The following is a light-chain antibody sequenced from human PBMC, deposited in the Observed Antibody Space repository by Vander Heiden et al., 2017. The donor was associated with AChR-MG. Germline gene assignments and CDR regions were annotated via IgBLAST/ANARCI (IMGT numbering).Light chain of an antibody. CDR1: QDMRKA. V-gene: IGKV1-33*01. J-gene: IGKJ4*01. Sequence: DRQMTQSPTCRSESVRDSVTIICQASQDMRKALKWYQQKPGKAPKRLIYDAWKLEIGVPSMCSGSGSTTDFTLTISSLLPEDIGSYYWQLYDNLLVTVVGGTKVDIK. CDR2: DAW. CDR3: QLYDNLLVT.